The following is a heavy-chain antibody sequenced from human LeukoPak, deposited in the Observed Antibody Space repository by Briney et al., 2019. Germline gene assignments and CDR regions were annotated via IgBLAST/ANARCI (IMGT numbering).Heavy chain of an antibody. CDR3: AKDRAWIRLWND. CDR1: GFTFSSYG. CDR2: ISSYGSDK. V-gene: IGHV3-30*18. J-gene: IGHJ4*02. D-gene: IGHD5-18*01. Sequence: GRSLRLSCAASGFTFSSYGMHWVRQAPRKGREWVAVISSYGSDKYYADSVKGRFTISRDNSKNTLHLQMNSLRAEDTAVYYCAKDRAWIRLWNDWGQGNLVTVSS.